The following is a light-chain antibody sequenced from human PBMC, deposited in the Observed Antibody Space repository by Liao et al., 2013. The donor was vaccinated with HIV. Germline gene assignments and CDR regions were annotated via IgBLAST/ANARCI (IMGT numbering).Light chain of an antibody. V-gene: IGLV3-25*03. CDR2: KDS. Sequence: SYVLTQPPSVSVAPGKTARITCGGNNIGSKSVHWYQQKPGQAPVLVICKDSERPSGIPERFSGSSSGTTVTLTISGVRSEDEADYYCQSTDNSGTYGDVVFGGGTKLTVL. J-gene: IGLJ2*01. CDR3: QSTDNSGTYGDVV. CDR1: NIGSKS.